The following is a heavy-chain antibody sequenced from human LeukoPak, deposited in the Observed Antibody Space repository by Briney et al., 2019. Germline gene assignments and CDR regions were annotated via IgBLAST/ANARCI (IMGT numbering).Heavy chain of an antibody. D-gene: IGHD3-22*01. CDR2: ISPNSGGT. CDR3: GKDRFYFDRSGQSNWIDP. Sequence: GASVKVSCKASGYTFSNYYIHWVRQAPGQGLEWMGWISPNSGGTNYAEKFQGRVTMTRDTSISTAYMELSRLASDDTAVYYCGKDRFYFDRSGQSNWIDPWGQGTLVSVSS. V-gene: IGHV1-2*02. J-gene: IGHJ5*01. CDR1: GYTFSNYY.